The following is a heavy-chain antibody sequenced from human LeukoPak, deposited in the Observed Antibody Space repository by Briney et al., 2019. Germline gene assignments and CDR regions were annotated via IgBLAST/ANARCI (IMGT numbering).Heavy chain of an antibody. CDR3: ARDSNSKQYRSFDP. CDR2: ISGHNGNT. J-gene: IGHJ5*02. CDR1: GYTFASYG. D-gene: IGHD4-11*01. Sequence: ASVKVSCKASGYTFASYGMSWVRQAPGQGLEWMGWISGHNGNTIYAKKFQGRVTMTTDTSTRTAYMELRSLRTDDTAVYFCARDSNSKQYRSFDPWGQGTLVNVSS. V-gene: IGHV1-18*01.